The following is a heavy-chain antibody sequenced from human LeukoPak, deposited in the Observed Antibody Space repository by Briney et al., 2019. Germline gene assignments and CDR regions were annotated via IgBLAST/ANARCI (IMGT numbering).Heavy chain of an antibody. Sequence: GGSLRLSCAASGFTFSSYSMNWVRQAPGKGLEWVSYISSSSSTVYYADSVKGRFTISRDNAKNSLYLQMNGLRAEDTAVYYCASVLGFWSGSDYWGQGTLVTVSS. V-gene: IGHV3-48*01. CDR2: ISSSSSTV. D-gene: IGHD3-3*01. J-gene: IGHJ4*02. CDR3: ASVLGFWSGSDY. CDR1: GFTFSSYS.